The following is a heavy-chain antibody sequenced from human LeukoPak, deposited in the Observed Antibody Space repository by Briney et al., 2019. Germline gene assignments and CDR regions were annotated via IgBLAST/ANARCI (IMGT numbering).Heavy chain of an antibody. V-gene: IGHV4-59*11. Sequence: PSETLSLTCAVSGDSFSSHYWTWIRQPPGRGLEWLGYISYIGTTNYNPSLKSRVTISIDTSKNQFSLKLSSVTTADTAVYYCARDLVTVTKGFDIWGLGTMVSVSS. D-gene: IGHD4-17*01. J-gene: IGHJ3*02. CDR1: GDSFSSHY. CDR3: ARDLVTVTKGFDI. CDR2: ISYIGTT.